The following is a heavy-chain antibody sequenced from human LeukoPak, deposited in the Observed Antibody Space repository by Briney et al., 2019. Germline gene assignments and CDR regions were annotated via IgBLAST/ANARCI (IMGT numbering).Heavy chain of an antibody. V-gene: IGHV1-46*01. CDR2: INPSGGDT. CDR1: GYTFTGYY. J-gene: IGHJ6*02. D-gene: IGHD5-12*01. CDR3: ARDYVATSGMDV. Sequence: ASVKVSCKASGYTFTGYYMHWVRQAPGQGLEWMGVINPSGGDTTYAQKFQGRVTITADKSTSTAYMELSSLRSEDTAVYYCARDYVATSGMDVWGQGTTVTVSS.